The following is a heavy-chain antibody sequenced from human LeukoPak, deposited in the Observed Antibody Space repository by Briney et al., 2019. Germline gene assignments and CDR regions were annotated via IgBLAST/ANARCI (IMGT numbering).Heavy chain of an antibody. CDR1: GFTFSRYW. J-gene: IGHJ6*02. Sequence: GGSLRLSCAASGFTFSRYWMHWVRQAPGKGLVWVSRINSDGSSTSYADSVKGRFTISRDNAKNTLYLQMNSLRAEDTAVYYCARIFSPLYYGMDVWGQGTTVTVSS. CDR2: INSDGSST. V-gene: IGHV3-74*01. CDR3: ARIFSPLYYGMDV.